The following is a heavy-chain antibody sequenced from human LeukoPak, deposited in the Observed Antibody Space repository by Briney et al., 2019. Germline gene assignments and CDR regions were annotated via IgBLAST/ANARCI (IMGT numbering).Heavy chain of an antibody. CDR3: AREALILYSGSYYDY. Sequence: SVKVSCKASGSTFSSYAISWVRQAPGQGLEWVGGIIPIFGTANYAQKFQGRVTITADESTSTAYMELSSLRSEDTAVYYCAREALILYSGSYYDYWGQGTLVTVSS. J-gene: IGHJ4*02. D-gene: IGHD1-26*01. CDR1: GSTFSSYA. CDR2: IIPIFGTA. V-gene: IGHV1-69*13.